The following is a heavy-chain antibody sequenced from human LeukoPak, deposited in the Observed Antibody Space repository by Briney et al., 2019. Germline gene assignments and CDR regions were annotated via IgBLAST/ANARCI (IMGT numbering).Heavy chain of an antibody. CDR2: ISYDGSDK. J-gene: IGHJ4*02. CDR3: AKDLRATRPFYDFDY. Sequence: PGGSLRLSCAASGFTFSSYGIHWVRQAPGKGLEWVAVISYDGSDKYYADSVKGRFTTSRDNSRRTLYLQMSSLKPEDTAVYYCAKDLRATRPFYDFDYWGQGTLVTVSS. CDR1: GFTFSSYG. V-gene: IGHV3-30*18. D-gene: IGHD6-6*01.